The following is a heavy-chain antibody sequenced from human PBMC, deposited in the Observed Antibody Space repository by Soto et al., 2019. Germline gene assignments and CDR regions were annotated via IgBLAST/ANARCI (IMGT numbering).Heavy chain of an antibody. CDR2: IWYDGSNK. V-gene: IGHV3-33*01. Sequence: GGSLRLSCAASGFTFSSYGMHWVRQAPGKGLEWVAVIWYDGSNKYYADSVKGRFTISRDNSKNTLYLQMNSLRAEDTAVYYCARASGIAAAGTDYWGQGTLVTVSS. CDR1: GFTFSSYG. D-gene: IGHD6-13*01. CDR3: ARASGIAAAGTDY. J-gene: IGHJ4*02.